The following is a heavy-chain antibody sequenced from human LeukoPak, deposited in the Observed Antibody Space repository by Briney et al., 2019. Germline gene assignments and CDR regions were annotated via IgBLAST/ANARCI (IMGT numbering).Heavy chain of an antibody. Sequence: PSETLSLTCTLSGGSISSYYWSWIRQPPGKGLEWIGYIYYSGSTNYNPSLKSRVTISVDTSKNQFSLKLSSVTAADTAVYYCAREQYSSSWYKRGYYYYYMDVWGKGTTVTVSS. CDR1: GGSISSYY. CDR2: IYYSGST. D-gene: IGHD6-13*01. J-gene: IGHJ6*03. V-gene: IGHV4-59*01. CDR3: AREQYSSSWYKRGYYYYYMDV.